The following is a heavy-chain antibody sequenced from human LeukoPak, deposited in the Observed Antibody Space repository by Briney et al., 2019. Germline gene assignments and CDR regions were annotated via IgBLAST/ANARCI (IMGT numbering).Heavy chain of an antibody. V-gene: IGHV1-24*01. D-gene: IGHD2-2*01. CDR3: AAGYCSSTSCYAPHHDAFDI. J-gene: IGHJ3*02. CDR1: GYTLTELS. Sequence: ASVTVSCTVSGYTLTELSMQWVRQAPGKGLEWMGCFDPEDGETIYAQKFQGRVTMTEDTSTDTAYMELSSLRYEDTAVYYCAAGYCSSTSCYAPHHDAFDIWGQGTMVTVSS. CDR2: FDPEDGET.